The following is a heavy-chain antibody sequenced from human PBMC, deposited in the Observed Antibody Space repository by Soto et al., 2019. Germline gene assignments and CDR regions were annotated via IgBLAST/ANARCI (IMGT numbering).Heavy chain of an antibody. CDR3: AGASDSTWYNWLDP. D-gene: IGHD5-18*01. CDR1: GGNFSSNG. CDR2: IIPTFGTT. Sequence: QVQLMQSGAEVKKPGSSVKVSCKAPGGNFSSNGIRWVRQAPGQGLEFMGGIIPTFGTTNYAHKFRGRVTITADESTGTAYTELSSLRSDDTAVYYCAGASDSTWYNWLDPWGQGTLVTVSS. V-gene: IGHV1-69*01. J-gene: IGHJ5*02.